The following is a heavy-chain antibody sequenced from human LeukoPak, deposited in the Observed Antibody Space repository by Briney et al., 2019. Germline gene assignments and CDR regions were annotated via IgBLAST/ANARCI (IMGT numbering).Heavy chain of an antibody. D-gene: IGHD4-23*01. CDR2: ISSSSSTI. CDR3: ASFPYYGGNSGSSYYFDY. Sequence: GGSLRLSCAASGFTFSSYSMNWVRQAPGKGPEWVSYISSSSSTIYYADSVKGRFTISRDNAKNSLYLQMNSLRAEDTAVYYCASFPYYGGNSGSSYYFDYWGQGTLVTVSS. CDR1: GFTFSSYS. V-gene: IGHV3-48*01. J-gene: IGHJ4*02.